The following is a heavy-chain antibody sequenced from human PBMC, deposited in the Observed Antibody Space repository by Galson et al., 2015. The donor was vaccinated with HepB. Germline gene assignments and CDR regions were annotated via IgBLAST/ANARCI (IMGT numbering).Heavy chain of an antibody. J-gene: IGHJ5*02. Sequence: SLRLSCAASGFTFSDYNMNWVRQAPGKGLEWVSSISSSSSYIYYADSVKGRFTISRDNAKNSLYLQMNSLRAEDTAVYYCARHPHSSGWYSYCFDPWGQGTLVTVSS. D-gene: IGHD6-19*01. CDR2: ISSSSSYI. CDR3: ARHPHSSGWYSYCFDP. CDR1: GFTFSDYN. V-gene: IGHV3-21*01.